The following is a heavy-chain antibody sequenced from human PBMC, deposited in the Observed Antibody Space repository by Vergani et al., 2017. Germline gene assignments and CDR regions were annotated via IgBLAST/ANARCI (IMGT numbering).Heavy chain of an antibody. CDR3: AKDGARAAAGTLADY. CDR2: ISGSGGST. Sequence: VQLVESGGGVVQPGRSLRLSCAASGFTFSSYGMHWVRQAPGKGLEWVSAISGSGGSTYYADSVKGRFTISRDNSKNTLYLQMNSLRAEDTAVYYCAKDGARAAAGTLADYWGQGTLVTVSS. CDR1: GFTFSSYG. D-gene: IGHD6-13*01. V-gene: IGHV3-23*04. J-gene: IGHJ4*02.